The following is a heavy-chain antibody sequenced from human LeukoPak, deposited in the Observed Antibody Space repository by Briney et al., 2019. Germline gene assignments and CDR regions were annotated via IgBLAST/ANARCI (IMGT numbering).Heavy chain of an antibody. V-gene: IGHV1-18*01. CDR2: ISVYNGNT. CDR1: GYTFTSYG. Sequence: GASVKISCKASGYTFTSYGISWVRQAPGQGLEWMGWISVYNGNTNYAQKLQGRVTMTTDTSTSTAYMELRSLRSDDTAVYYCARWVTGTSYGMDVWGQGTTVTVSS. J-gene: IGHJ6*02. D-gene: IGHD1-7*01. CDR3: ARWVTGTSYGMDV.